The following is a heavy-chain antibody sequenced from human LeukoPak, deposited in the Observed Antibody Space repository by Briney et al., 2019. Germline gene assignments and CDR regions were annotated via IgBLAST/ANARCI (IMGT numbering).Heavy chain of an antibody. CDR1: GYTFTSYG. V-gene: IGHV1-18*01. Sequence: ASVKVSCKASGYTFTSYGISWVRQAPGQGLEWMGWISAYNGNTNYAQKLQGRVTMTTDTSTSTAYMELRSLRSDDTAVYYCAKVSAKRYSYGYQDDYWGQGTLVTVSS. J-gene: IGHJ4*02. CDR2: ISAYNGNT. CDR3: AKVSAKRYSYGYQDDY. D-gene: IGHD5-18*01.